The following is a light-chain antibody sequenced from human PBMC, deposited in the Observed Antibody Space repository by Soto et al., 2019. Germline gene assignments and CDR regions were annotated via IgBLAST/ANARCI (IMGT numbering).Light chain of an antibody. J-gene: IGKJ1*01. CDR1: QSILDRAKNKYY. Sequence: DIVMTQSPDSLAVSLGERATFNCKSSQSILDRAKNKYYLAWYQQKSGQPHPLLIYWASLRESGVPDRFTGGGSGTDFTLNISSLQAEDVAVYYCQQYFTSPWTFGQGTQVE. V-gene: IGKV4-1*01. CDR3: QQYFTSPWT. CDR2: WAS.